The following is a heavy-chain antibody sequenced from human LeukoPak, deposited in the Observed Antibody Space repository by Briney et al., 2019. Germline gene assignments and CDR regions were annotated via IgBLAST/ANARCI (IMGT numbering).Heavy chain of an antibody. CDR1: GFTSRGYA. Sequence: GGSLRLSCAASGFTSRGYAMRSVRQAPGKGLEWVSYISSSGSTIYYADSVKGRFTISRDNAKNSLYLQINSLRAEDTAVYYCGYVKSRSLGTLDFWVQGTMVTVSS. D-gene: IGHD3-16*01. V-gene: IGHV3-48*03. CDR2: ISSSGSTI. J-gene: IGHJ3*01. CDR3: GYVKSRSLGTLDF.